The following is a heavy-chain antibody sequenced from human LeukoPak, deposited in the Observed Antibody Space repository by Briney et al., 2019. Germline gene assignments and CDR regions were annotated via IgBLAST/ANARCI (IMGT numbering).Heavy chain of an antibody. CDR1: GFTFSIYW. D-gene: IGHD5-18*01. CDR2: INSDGSST. J-gene: IGHJ4*02. CDR3: ARDAPGNTALDY. Sequence: GGSLRLSCAASGFTFSIYWMHWVRQPPGKGLVWVSRINSDGSSTSYADSVKGRFTNSRDNAKNTLYLQMNSLIVDDTALYYCARDAPGNTALDYWGQGSLVTVSS. V-gene: IGHV3-74*01.